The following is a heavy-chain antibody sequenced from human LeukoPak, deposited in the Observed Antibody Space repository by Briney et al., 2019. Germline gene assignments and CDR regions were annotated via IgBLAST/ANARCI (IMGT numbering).Heavy chain of an antibody. CDR2: IYPGDSDT. CDR3: ARQLPGVSSAFDI. Sequence: GKSLKISCKGSGYSFTSYWIGWVRQMPGKGLEWMGIIYPGDSDTRYSPSFQGHVTISADKSISTAYLRWSSLKASDTAMYFCARQLPGVSSAFDIWGQGTMVTVSS. D-gene: IGHD5/OR15-5a*01. CDR1: GYSFTSYW. V-gene: IGHV5-51*03. J-gene: IGHJ3*02.